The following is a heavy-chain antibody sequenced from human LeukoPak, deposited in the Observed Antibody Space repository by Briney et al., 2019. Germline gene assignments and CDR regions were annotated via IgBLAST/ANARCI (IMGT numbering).Heavy chain of an antibody. D-gene: IGHD3-22*01. CDR3: ARGRKGYYDSSGYYYGGFKVYFDY. CDR1: GGSISNENYY. Sequence: PSETLSLTCTVSGGSISNENYYWSWIRQPPGKGLEWIARIYSSGSTNYNPSLKSRATITIDTSKNKFSLKLSSVTAADTAVYYCARGRKGYYDSSGYYYGGFKVYFDYWGQGTLVTVSS. CDR2: IYSSGST. J-gene: IGHJ4*02. V-gene: IGHV4-61*02.